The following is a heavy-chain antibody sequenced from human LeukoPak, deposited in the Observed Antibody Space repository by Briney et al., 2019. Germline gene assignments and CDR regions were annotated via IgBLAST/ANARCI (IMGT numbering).Heavy chain of an antibody. D-gene: IGHD1-26*01. V-gene: IGHV1-46*01. Sequence: GASVKVSCKASGYTFTSYYMHWVRQAPGQGLEWMGIINPSGGSTSYAQKFQGRVTMTRDMSTSTVYMELRSLRSDDTAVYYCARDSGSGSYLPYWGQGTLVTVSS. CDR3: ARDSGSGSYLPY. CDR2: INPSGGST. CDR1: GYTFTSYY. J-gene: IGHJ4*02.